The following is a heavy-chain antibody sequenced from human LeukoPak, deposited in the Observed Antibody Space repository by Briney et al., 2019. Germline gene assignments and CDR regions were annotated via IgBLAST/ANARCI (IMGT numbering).Heavy chain of an antibody. J-gene: IGHJ4*02. D-gene: IGHD5-24*01. Sequence: PGGSLRLSCAASGFTFSSYGFHWVRQAPGKGLEWVAVIWSDGSYKNYADSVKGRFTISRDDSKNTLYLQMNSLRAEDTAVYYCARDFSLQLFDYWGQGTLVTVSS. V-gene: IGHV3-33*01. CDR1: GFTFSSYG. CDR3: ARDFSLQLFDY. CDR2: IWSDGSYK.